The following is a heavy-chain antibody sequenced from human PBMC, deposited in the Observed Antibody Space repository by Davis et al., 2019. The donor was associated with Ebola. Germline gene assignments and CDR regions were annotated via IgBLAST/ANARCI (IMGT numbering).Heavy chain of an antibody. D-gene: IGHD2-15*01. CDR2: ISAYNGNI. Sequence: AASVKVSCKASGYTFTSYGISWVRQAPGQGLEWMGWISAYNGNINYAQKLQGRVTMTTDTSTSTAYMELRSLRSDDTAVYYCARDFVVAATAVGGYWGQGTLVTVSS. V-gene: IGHV1-18*01. CDR1: GYTFTSYG. CDR3: ARDFVVAATAVGGY. J-gene: IGHJ4*02.